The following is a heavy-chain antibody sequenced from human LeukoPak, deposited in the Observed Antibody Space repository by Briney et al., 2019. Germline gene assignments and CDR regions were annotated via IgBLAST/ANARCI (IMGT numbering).Heavy chain of an antibody. CDR1: GFSFTNYW. V-gene: IGHV3-74*01. CDR2: INSDGSAT. D-gene: IGHD5-12*01. J-gene: IGHJ4*02. CDR3: ARGWGGYSSYPPDY. Sequence: GGSLRLSCAASGFSFTNYWMHWVRQAPGKGLVWVSHINSDGSATRYADSVKGRFTISGDNAMNTLYLQMNSLRGEDTAVYYCARGWGGYSSYPPDYRGQGILVIVSS.